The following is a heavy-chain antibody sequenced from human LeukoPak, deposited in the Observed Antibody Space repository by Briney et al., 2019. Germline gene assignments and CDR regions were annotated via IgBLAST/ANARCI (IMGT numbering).Heavy chain of an antibody. J-gene: IGHJ4*02. CDR2: IYSDNT. V-gene: IGHV3-53*01. D-gene: IGHD4/OR15-4a*01. CDR1: GFTVSSNS. CDR3: ARRAGAYSHPYDY. Sequence: PGGSLRLSCTVSGFTVSSNSMSWVRQAPGKGLEWVSFIYSDNTHYLDSVKGRFTISSDNSKNTQYLQMHSLRAEDTAGYYFARRAGAYSHPYDYWGQGTLVTVSS.